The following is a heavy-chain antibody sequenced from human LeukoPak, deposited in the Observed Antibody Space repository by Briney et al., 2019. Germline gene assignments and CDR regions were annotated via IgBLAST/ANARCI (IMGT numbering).Heavy chain of an antibody. CDR2: IYYSGST. Sequence: PSETLSLTCTVSGGSISSGDHFWSWIRQHPGKGLEWIGYIYYSGSTYYNPSLKSRVTISVDTSKNQFSLKLSSVTAADTAVYYCTRDVPRSGGYPDNWGQGTLVTDSS. D-gene: IGHD2-15*01. V-gene: IGHV4-31*03. J-gene: IGHJ4*02. CDR1: GGSISSGDHF. CDR3: TRDVPRSGGYPDN.